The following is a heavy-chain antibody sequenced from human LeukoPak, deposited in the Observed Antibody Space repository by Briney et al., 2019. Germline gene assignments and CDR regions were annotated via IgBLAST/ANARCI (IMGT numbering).Heavy chain of an antibody. CDR2: IRYDGSNK. J-gene: IGHJ4*02. V-gene: IGHV3-30*02. CDR3: AKEYSGSFEY. Sequence: GGSLRLSCAVSGFTFSAYGMHWLRQAPGKGLEWVAFIRYDGSNKYYADSVKGQFTISRDNSKNTVYLQMNSLRPEDTAMYHCAKEYSGSFEYWGQGTLVIVSS. CDR1: GFTFSAYG. D-gene: IGHD1-26*01.